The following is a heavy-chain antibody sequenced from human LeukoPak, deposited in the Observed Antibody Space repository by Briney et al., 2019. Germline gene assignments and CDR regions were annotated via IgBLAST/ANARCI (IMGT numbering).Heavy chain of an antibody. J-gene: IGHJ4*02. CDR2: INPNDGDT. CDR1: GYTFTDYY. Sequence: ASVKVSCKASGYTFTDYYMHWVRLAPGQGFEWMGWINPNDGDTNYAQKFQGRVTMTRDTFISTAHMEVSRLRSDDTAVYYCARANFLYCSSTTCLFDYWGQGTLVTVSS. V-gene: IGHV1-2*02. D-gene: IGHD2-2*01. CDR3: ARANFLYCSSTTCLFDY.